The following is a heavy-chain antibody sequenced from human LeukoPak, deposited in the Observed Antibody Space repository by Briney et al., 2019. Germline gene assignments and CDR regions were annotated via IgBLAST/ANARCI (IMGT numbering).Heavy chain of an antibody. J-gene: IGHJ4*02. CDR1: GFTFSSYD. V-gene: IGHV3-13*01. CDR2: IGTAGDT. CDR3: ARGRSFDY. Sequence: GGSLRLSCASTGFTFSSYDMRWVRKATGKGLEWVSAIGTAGDTYYPGSVKGRFTISRENAKNSLYLQMNSLRAGDTAVYYCARGRSFDYWGQGTLVTVSS.